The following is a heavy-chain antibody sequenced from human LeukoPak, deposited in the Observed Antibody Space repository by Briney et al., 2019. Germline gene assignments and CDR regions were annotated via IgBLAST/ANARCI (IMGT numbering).Heavy chain of an antibody. CDR2: IYHSGST. V-gene: IGHV4-59*08. Sequence: SETLSLTCTVSGGSISSYYWSWIRQPPGKGLEWIGYIYHSGSTNYNPSLKSRVTILVDTSKDQFSLKLSSVTAADTAVYYCARQGYYGSGSYPWGQGTLVTVSS. J-gene: IGHJ5*02. CDR1: GGSISSYY. CDR3: ARQGYYGSGSYP. D-gene: IGHD3-10*01.